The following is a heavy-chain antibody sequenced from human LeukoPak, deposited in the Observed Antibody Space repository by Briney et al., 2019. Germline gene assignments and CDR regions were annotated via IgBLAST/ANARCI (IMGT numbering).Heavy chain of an antibody. J-gene: IGHJ4*02. CDR3: ARAPGSSGYLTYFDY. CDR1: GGSISSYY. D-gene: IGHD3-22*01. V-gene: IGHV4-59*01. CDR2: IYYSGST. Sequence: PSETQSLTCTVSGGSISSYYWSWIRQPPGKGLEWIGYIYYSGSTNYNPSLKSRVTISVDTSKNQFSLKLSSVTAADTAVYYCARAPGSSGYLTYFDYWGQGTLVTVSS.